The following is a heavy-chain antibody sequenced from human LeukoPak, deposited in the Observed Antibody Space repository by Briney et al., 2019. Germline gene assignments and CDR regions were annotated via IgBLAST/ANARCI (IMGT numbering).Heavy chain of an antibody. J-gene: IGHJ5*02. CDR2: IKWNGGST. CDR1: GFTFDDYA. V-gene: IGHV3-20*04. Sequence: GGSLRLSCAASGFTFDDYAMSWVRQAPGKGLEWVSGIKWNGGSTGYADSVKGRFTISRDNAKNSLYLQMNSLRVEDTAVYYCARVPGSNWLDPWGQGTLVTVAS. CDR3: ARVPGSNWLDP.